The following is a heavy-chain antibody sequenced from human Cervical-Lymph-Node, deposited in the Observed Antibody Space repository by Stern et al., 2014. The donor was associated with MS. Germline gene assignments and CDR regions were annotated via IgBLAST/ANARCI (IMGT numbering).Heavy chain of an antibody. CDR3: ALSSETSDRWYSLGYDL. CDR2: IFHVFGPP. D-gene: IGHD6-13*01. Sequence: VQLVESGAEVTKPGSSVKDSCKASGGNFSKFPSSWVRQAPGQGLEWMGGIFHVFGPPTYAQDVRGRVTITAYVSTSTVYMELSSLRSDDTAVYYCALSSETSDRWYSLGYDLWGQGTLVTVSS. CDR1: GGNFSKFP. V-gene: IGHV1-69*01. J-gene: IGHJ5*02.